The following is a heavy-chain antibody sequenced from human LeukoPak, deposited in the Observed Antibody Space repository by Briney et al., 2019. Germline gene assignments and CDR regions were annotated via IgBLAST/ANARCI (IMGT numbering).Heavy chain of an antibody. Sequence: GGSLRLSCAASGFTFSSYEMNWVRQAPGKGLEWVSYISSSGSTIYYADSVKGRFTISRDNAKNSLYLQMNSLRAEDTAVYYCARGEDLTTVTTTTDYWGQGTLVTVSS. CDR2: ISSSGSTI. CDR1: GFTFSSYE. J-gene: IGHJ4*02. D-gene: IGHD4-17*01. V-gene: IGHV3-48*03. CDR3: ARGEDLTTVTTTTDY.